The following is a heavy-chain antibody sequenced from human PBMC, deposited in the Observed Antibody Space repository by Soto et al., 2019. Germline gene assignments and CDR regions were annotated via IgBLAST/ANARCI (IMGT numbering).Heavy chain of an antibody. J-gene: IGHJ6*02. V-gene: IGHV3-30*18. CDR1: GFDFNSYA. D-gene: IGHD6-13*01. CDR3: AKAILAATIGPYAMDV. Sequence: QVQLVESGGGVVQPGASLRVSCAASGFDFNSYAMHWVRQAPGKGLEWMGVISNDGSNVYYADFVKGRFTISRARYKNTLFVQGDRLRGDDTGTYYCAKAILAATIGPYAMDVWGQGTTVTVSS. CDR2: ISNDGSNV.